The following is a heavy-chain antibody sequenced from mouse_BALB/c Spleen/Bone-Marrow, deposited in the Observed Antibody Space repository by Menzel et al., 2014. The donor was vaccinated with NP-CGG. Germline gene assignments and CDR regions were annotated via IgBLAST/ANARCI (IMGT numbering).Heavy chain of an antibody. Sequence: DVQLQESGAELVKPGASVKLSCTASGFNIKDTYMHWVKQRPEQGLEWIGRIDPANGNTKNDPKFQGKATITADTSSNTAYLQLGSLTSEDTAVYYCASYRYGWYFDVWGAGTTVTVSS. V-gene: IGHV14-3*02. CDR1: GFNIKDTY. D-gene: IGHD2-14*01. CDR3: ASYRYGWYFDV. J-gene: IGHJ1*01. CDR2: IDPANGNT.